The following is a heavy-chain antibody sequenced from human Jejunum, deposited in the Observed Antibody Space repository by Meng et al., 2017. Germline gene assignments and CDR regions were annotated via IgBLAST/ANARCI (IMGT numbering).Heavy chain of an antibody. CDR2: MNEDGSQK. CDR3: ARGVREGG. CDR1: GFTFTNYF. J-gene: IGHJ4*02. D-gene: IGHD1-26*01. V-gene: IGHV3-7*01. Sequence: GESLKISCAASGFTFTNYFMGWVRQAPGKGLEWVANMNEDGSQKLYVDSVKGRFTISRGNAKNSVVLQMDSLRAEDTAVYYCARGVREGGWGQGTLVTVSS.